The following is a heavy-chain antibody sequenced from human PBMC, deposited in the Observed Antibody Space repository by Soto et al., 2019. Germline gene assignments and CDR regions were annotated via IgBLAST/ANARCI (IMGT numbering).Heavy chain of an antibody. D-gene: IGHD6-19*01. CDR1: GFSFSSYS. V-gene: IGHV3-21*01. Sequence: EVPLVESGGGLVKPGGSLRLSCAASGFSFSSYSMNWVRQAPGKGLEWVSSISSSSSYIYYAVSVKGRFTISRDNAKNSLYLQMNSLRAEDTAVYYCARGYSSGLRTDAFDIWGQGTMVTVSS. CDR2: ISSSSSYI. CDR3: ARGYSSGLRTDAFDI. J-gene: IGHJ3*02.